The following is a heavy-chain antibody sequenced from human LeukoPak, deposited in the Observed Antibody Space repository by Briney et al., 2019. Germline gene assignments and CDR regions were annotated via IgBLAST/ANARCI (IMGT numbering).Heavy chain of an antibody. Sequence: SETLSLTCTVSGGSISSSSYYWGWIRQPPGKGLEWIGSFFYSGSTYYNPSLKSRVTISVDTSKNQFSLKLNSVTAADTAVYYCARGRDEDRVIVPWCDYWGQGTLVTVSS. CDR1: GGSISSSSYY. CDR2: FFYSGST. J-gene: IGHJ4*02. V-gene: IGHV4-39*01. CDR3: ARGRDEDRVIVPWCDY. D-gene: IGHD3-16*02.